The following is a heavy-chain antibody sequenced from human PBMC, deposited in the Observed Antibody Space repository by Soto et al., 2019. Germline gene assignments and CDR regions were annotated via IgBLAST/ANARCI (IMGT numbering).Heavy chain of an antibody. J-gene: IGHJ6*02. CDR3: ARDLRGHYYDSSGYYYYGMDV. CDR1: GYTFTSYY. Sequence: GPSVKVSCKASGYTFTSYYMHWVRQAPGQGLEWMGIINPSGGSTSYAQKFQGRVTMTRDTSTSTVYMELSNLRSEDTAVYYCARDLRGHYYDSSGYYYYGMDVWGQGTTVTVSS. V-gene: IGHV1-46*01. D-gene: IGHD3-22*01. CDR2: INPSGGST.